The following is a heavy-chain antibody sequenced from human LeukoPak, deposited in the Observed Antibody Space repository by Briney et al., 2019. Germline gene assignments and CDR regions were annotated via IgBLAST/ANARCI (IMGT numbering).Heavy chain of an antibody. CDR1: GFTFSSYA. D-gene: IGHD3-10*01. CDR2: ISYDGSNK. CDR3: AKEFHGSGSYPGFDY. J-gene: IGHJ4*02. V-gene: IGHV3-30-3*01. Sequence: GGSLRLSCAASGFTFSSYAMHWVRQAPGKGLEWVAVISYDGSNKYYADSVKGRFTISRDNSKNTLYLQMNSLRAEDTAVYYCAKEFHGSGSYPGFDYWGQGTLVTVSS.